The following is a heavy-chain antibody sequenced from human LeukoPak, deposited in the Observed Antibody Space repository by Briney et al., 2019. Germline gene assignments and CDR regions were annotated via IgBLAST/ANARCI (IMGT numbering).Heavy chain of an antibody. V-gene: IGHV1-18*01. D-gene: IGHD2-15*01. CDR3: ARDARDCSAGSCYSWGRAFFDREDY. CDR1: GYSFTNYG. J-gene: IGHJ4*02. CDR2: ISAYNGNT. Sequence: ASVKVSCKASGYSFTNYGISWVRQAPGQGLEWMGWISAYNGNTHYAQKLQGRVTMTTDTSTSTAYMKLRSLRSDDTAVYYCARDARDCSAGSCYSWGRAFFDREDYWGQGTLVTVSS.